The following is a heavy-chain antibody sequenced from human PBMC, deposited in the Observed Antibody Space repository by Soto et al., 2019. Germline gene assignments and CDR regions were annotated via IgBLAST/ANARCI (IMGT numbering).Heavy chain of an antibody. D-gene: IGHD2-21*01. J-gene: IGHJ6*02. CDR1: GFLVSSHS. CDR3: ANMVGSWPGESYFYYGSDV. CDR2: TMGSGATT. Sequence: SLSPTLPVAGFLVSSHSVSCVRQAPGKCLEWGSATMGSGATTFYADTVKGRLPVTRNISENTPFLEMNRLRADDTAVYYGANMVGSWPGESYFYYGSDVWGQGTTVTVSS. V-gene: IGHV3-23*01.